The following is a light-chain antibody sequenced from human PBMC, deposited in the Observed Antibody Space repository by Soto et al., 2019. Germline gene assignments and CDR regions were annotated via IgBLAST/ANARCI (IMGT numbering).Light chain of an antibody. CDR1: SNDVGGYNY. V-gene: IGLV2-14*01. Sequence: QSALTQPASMSGSPGQSITISCTGTSNDVGGYNYVSWYQQHPGKVPKLMIFEVSNRPSGVSNRFSGSKSGNTASLTISGLQAEDEAYYYCCSYTSTNSRVFGGGTQLTVL. CDR3: CSYTSTNSRV. CDR2: EVS. J-gene: IGLJ3*02.